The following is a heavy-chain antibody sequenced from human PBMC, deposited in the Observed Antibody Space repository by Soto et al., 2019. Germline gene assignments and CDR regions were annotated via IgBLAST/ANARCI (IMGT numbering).Heavy chain of an antibody. D-gene: IGHD6-13*01. J-gene: IGHJ5*02. Sequence: GGSLRLSCAASGFTFSSYGMHWVRQAPGKGLEWVAVIWYDGSNKYYADSVKGRFTISRDNSQNTLYLQMNSLRAEDTAVYYCARDVHSSSWYDTFDPRGQGTLVTVSS. CDR2: IWYDGSNK. CDR3: ARDVHSSSWYDTFDP. V-gene: IGHV3-33*01. CDR1: GFTFSSYG.